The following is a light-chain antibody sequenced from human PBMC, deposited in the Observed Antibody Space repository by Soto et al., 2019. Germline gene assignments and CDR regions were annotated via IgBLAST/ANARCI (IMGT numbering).Light chain of an antibody. V-gene: IGKV3D-15*01. Sequence: IVLTQSPATLSVSPGERVTLSCRASENVGTNLVWYQQRPGQPPRLLIYGSSTRATGISATFSGSGSRTKFTLTISSLQSEDSAVYYCQQYNNWGLSFGGGTKVDIK. J-gene: IGKJ4*01. CDR3: QQYNNWGLS. CDR2: GSS. CDR1: ENVGTN.